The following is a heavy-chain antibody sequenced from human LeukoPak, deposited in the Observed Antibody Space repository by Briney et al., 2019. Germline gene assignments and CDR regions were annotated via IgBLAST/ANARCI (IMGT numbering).Heavy chain of an antibody. V-gene: IGHV1-2*02. D-gene: IGHD5-12*01. Sequence: ASVKVSCKASGYTFTGYYMHWVRQATGQGLEWMGWINPNSGGTNYAQKFQGRVTMTRDTSISTAYMELSRLRSDDTAVYYCARGGYSGYDFRGRDYWGQGTLVTVSS. J-gene: IGHJ4*02. CDR3: ARGGYSGYDFRGRDY. CDR2: INPNSGGT. CDR1: GYTFTGYY.